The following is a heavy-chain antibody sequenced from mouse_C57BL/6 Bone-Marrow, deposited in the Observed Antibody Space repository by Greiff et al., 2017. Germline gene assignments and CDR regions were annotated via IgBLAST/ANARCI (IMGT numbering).Heavy chain of an antibody. J-gene: IGHJ4*01. CDR2: INPSTGGT. D-gene: IGHD1-1*01. CDR3: ARGGSSSYAMDY. V-gene: IGHV1-42*01. Sequence: VQLQQSGPELVKPGASVKISCTASGYSFTGYYMNWVKQSPEKSLEWIGEINPSTGGTTYNQKFKAKATLTVDKSSSTAYMQLKSLTSEDSAVYYCARGGSSSYAMDYWGQGTSVTVSS. CDR1: GYSFTGYY.